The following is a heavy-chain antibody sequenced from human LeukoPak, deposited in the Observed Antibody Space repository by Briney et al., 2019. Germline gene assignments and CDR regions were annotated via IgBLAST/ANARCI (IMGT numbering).Heavy chain of an antibody. CDR1: GFTFSTYW. J-gene: IGHJ6*02. CDR3: AREEASYYYYYGMDV. Sequence: GGSLRLSCSASGFTFSTYWMSWVRQAPGKGLEWVANMRRDGNEIYYLDSVRGRFTISRDNAKNSLYLQMNSLRAEDTAVYYCAREEASYYYYYGMDVWGQGTTVTVSS. CDR2: MRRDGNEI. V-gene: IGHV3-7*01.